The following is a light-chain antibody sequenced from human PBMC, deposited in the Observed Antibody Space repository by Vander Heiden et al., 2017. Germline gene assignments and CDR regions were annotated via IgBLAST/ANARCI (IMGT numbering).Light chain of an antibody. CDR2: EAS. CDR1: QSISRW. V-gene: IGKV1-5*03. CDR3: QQYKTFPLT. Sequence: IQMTQSPSTLSASIRDKVTITCRASQSISRWFAWYQQKPGQAPKLLIYEASTLESGVPSRFTGSGSETRFTLTINSPHPDDSATYYCQQYKTFPLTFGGGTKLEI. J-gene: IGKJ4*01.